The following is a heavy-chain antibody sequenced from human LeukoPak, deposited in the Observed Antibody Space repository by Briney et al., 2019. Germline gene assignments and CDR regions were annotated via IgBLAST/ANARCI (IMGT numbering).Heavy chain of an antibody. V-gene: IGHV3-7*01. J-gene: IGHJ3*02. CDR2: IKQDGSEK. CDR1: GFTFSNYW. D-gene: IGHD6-13*01. CDR3: AKDRSSSWYSAFEI. Sequence: GGSLRVSCAASGFTFSNYWMSWVRQAPGKGLEWVANIKQDGSEKCYVDSVKGRFTISRDNAKNSLYLQMNSLRAEDTAVYYCAKDRSSSWYSAFEIWGQGTMVTVSS.